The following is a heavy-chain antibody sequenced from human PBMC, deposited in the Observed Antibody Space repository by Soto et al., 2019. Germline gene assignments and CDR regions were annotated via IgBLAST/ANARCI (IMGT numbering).Heavy chain of an antibody. Sequence: EVQLLESGGGLVQPVGSLRLSCAASGFTFSNYAMTWVRQAPGKGLEWVSAINGDGGGNGGSTYYADSVKGRFTISRDNSRNTLYLHMNNLRVEDTAVYYCAKRPLTWYLGLDYWGQGALVTVSS. D-gene: IGHD3-9*01. CDR1: GFTFSNYA. CDR3: AKRPLTWYLGLDY. J-gene: IGHJ4*02. CDR2: INGDGGGNGGST. V-gene: IGHV3-23*01.